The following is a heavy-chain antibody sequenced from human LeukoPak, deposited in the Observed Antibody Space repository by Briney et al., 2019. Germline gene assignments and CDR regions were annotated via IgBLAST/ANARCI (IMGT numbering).Heavy chain of an antibody. CDR1: GYTFTGYY. V-gene: IGHV1-2*06. CDR2: INPNSGGT. D-gene: IGHD2-15*01. Sequence: ASVKVSCKASGYTFTGYYMHWVRQAPGQGLEWMGRINPNSGGTNYAQKFQGRVTMTRDTSISTAYMELSRLRSDDTAVYYCARQLGYCSGGSCSPYYYGMDVWGQGTTVTVSS. CDR3: ARQLGYCSGGSCSPYYYGMDV. J-gene: IGHJ6*02.